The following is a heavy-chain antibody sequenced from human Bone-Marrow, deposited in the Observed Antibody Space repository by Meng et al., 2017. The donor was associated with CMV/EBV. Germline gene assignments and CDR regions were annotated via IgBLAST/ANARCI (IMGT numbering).Heavy chain of an antibody. CDR2: IYHSGST. J-gene: IGHJ5*02. Sequence: SETLSLTCTVSGYSISSGYYWGWIRQPPGKGLEWIGSIYHSGSTYYNPSLKSRVTISVDTSKNQFSLKLSSVTAADTAVYYCARDWGVVLKVYAPGNWFDPWGQGTLVTVSS. CDR3: ARDWGVVLKVYAPGNWFDP. CDR1: GYSISSGYY. D-gene: IGHD2-8*01. V-gene: IGHV4-38-2*02.